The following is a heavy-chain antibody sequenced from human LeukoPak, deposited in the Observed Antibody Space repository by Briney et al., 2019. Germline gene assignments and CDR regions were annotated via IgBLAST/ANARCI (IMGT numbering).Heavy chain of an antibody. Sequence: PGGSLRLSCAASGFTFSSYEMNWVRQALGKGLAWVSYISSSGSTIYYADSVRGRFTISRDNAKNSLYLQMNSLRAEDTAVYYCARDSESGWSDYWGQGTLVTVSS. CDR3: ARDSESGWSDY. J-gene: IGHJ4*02. V-gene: IGHV3-48*03. CDR1: GFTFSSYE. CDR2: ISSSGSTI. D-gene: IGHD6-19*01.